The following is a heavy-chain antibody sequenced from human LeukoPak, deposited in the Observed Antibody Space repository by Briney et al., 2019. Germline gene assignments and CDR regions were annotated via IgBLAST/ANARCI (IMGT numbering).Heavy chain of an antibody. V-gene: IGHV3-21*01. Sequence: GGSLRLSCAASGFTFSSYWMNWVRQAPGKGLEWVSSISSSSSYIYYADSVKGRFTISRDNAKNSLYLQMNSLRAEDTAVYYCARDLIDQNWFDPWGQGTLVTVSS. CDR3: ARDLIDQNWFDP. CDR2: ISSSSSYI. CDR1: GFTFSSYW. J-gene: IGHJ5*02. D-gene: IGHD2-8*01.